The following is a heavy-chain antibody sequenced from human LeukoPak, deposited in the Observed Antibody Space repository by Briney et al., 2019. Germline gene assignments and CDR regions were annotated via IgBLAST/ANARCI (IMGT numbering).Heavy chain of an antibody. CDR2: INAGNGNT. Sequence: ASVKVSCKASGYTFTSYAMHWVRQAPGQRLEWMGWINAGNGNTKYSQKFQGRVTMTEDTSTDTAYMELSSLRSEDTAVYYCAILWAYCGGDCSHRIDYWGQGTLVTVSS. J-gene: IGHJ4*02. D-gene: IGHD2-21*02. CDR1: GYTFTSYA. CDR3: AILWAYCGGDCSHRIDY. V-gene: IGHV1-3*01.